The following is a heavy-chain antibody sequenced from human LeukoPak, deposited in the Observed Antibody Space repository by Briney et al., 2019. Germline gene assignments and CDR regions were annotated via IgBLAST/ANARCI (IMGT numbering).Heavy chain of an antibody. CDR1: GFSVSSNY. CDR2: IYSGAST. CDR3: ARVHRDYYFDS. J-gene: IGHJ4*02. V-gene: IGHV3-53*01. Sequence: GGSLRLSCATSGFSVSSNYMSWVRQAPGKGLEWVSLIYSGASTYYADSVKGRFTISRDNSKNTLYLQMNSLRDEDTAVYYCARVHRDYYFDSWGQGTLVTVSS. D-gene: IGHD2-21*02.